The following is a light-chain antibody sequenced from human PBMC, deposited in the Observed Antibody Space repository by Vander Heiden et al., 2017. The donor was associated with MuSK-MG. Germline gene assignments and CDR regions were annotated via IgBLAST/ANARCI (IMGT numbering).Light chain of an antibody. Sequence: DIQMTQSPSSLTASVGDRVTITCRASQDTDTYLAWFQQRPGEVPKLLIYSASILQSGVPSRFSGSGSGRDFTLTISGLQPEDDATYYCQKYNRAVLTFGGGTRLEI. CDR1: QDTDTY. J-gene: IGKJ4*01. CDR3: QKYNRAVLT. V-gene: IGKV1-27*01. CDR2: SAS.